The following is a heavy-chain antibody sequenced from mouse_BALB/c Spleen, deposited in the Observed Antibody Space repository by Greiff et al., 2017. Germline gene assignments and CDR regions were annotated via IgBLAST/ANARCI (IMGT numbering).Heavy chain of an antibody. CDR2: ISNGGGST. D-gene: IGHD2-1*01. CDR3: ARRGNYRGYAMDY. Sequence: EVMLVESGGGLVQPGGSLKLSCAASGFTFSSYTMSWVRQTPEKRLEWVAYISNGGGSTYYPDTVKGRFTISRDNAKNTLYLQMSSLKSEDTAMYYCARRGNYRGYAMDYWGQGTSVTVSS. J-gene: IGHJ4*01. V-gene: IGHV5-12-2*01. CDR1: GFTFSSYT.